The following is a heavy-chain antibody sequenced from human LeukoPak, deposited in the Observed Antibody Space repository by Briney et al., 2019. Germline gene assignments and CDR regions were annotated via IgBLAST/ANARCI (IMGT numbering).Heavy chain of an antibody. V-gene: IGHV3-21*01. J-gene: IGHJ4*02. CDR2: ISSSSSYI. CDR3: ARDLRIWFGD. CDR1: GFTFSSYS. D-gene: IGHD3-10*01. Sequence: PGGSLRLSCAASGFTFSSYSMNWVRQAPGKGLEWVSSISSSSSYIYYADSVKGRFTISRDNAKNSLYLQMNRLRAEDTAVYYCARDLRIWFGDWGQGTLVTVSS.